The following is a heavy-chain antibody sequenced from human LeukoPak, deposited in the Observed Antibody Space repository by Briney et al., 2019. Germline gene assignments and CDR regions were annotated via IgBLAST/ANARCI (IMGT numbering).Heavy chain of an antibody. D-gene: IGHD2-2*01. Sequence: GGSLRLSCAASGFTVSSNYMSWVRQAPGKGLEWVSYISSSGSTIYYADSVKGRFTISRDNAKNSLYLQMNSLRAEDTAVYYCARGDCSSTSCYGGYWGQGTLVTVSS. CDR2: ISSSGSTI. CDR3: ARGDCSSTSCYGGY. J-gene: IGHJ4*02. CDR1: GFTVSSNY. V-gene: IGHV3-11*01.